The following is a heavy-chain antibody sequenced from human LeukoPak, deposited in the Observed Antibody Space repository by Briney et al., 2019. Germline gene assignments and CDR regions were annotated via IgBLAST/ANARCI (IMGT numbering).Heavy chain of an antibody. Sequence: PGGSLRLSCAAAGFSFANYGMDWVRQAPGKGLEWVSSISTISTYIYYADSVKGRFSIARDNAKNSLYLQMNSRRAEETPVYYCAKSSGWNYYYYYMDVWGKGNTVIASS. CDR2: ISTISTYI. D-gene: IGHD6-19*01. J-gene: IGHJ6*03. CDR3: AKSSGWNYYYYYMDV. CDR1: GFSFANYG. V-gene: IGHV3-21*01.